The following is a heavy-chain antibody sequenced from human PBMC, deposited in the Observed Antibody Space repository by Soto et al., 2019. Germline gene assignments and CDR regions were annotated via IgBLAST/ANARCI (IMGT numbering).Heavy chain of an antibody. V-gene: IGHV4-39*01. CDR3: ARHVSPYGSGSYYRIQNWFDP. J-gene: IGHJ5*02. D-gene: IGHD3-10*01. CDR1: GGSISSSSYY. Sequence: SETLSLTCTASGGSISSSSYYWGWIRQPPGKGLEWFGSIYYSGSTYYNPSLKSRVTISVDTSKNQFSLKLSSVTAADTAVYYCARHVSPYGSGSYYRIQNWFDPWGQGTLVTVSS. CDR2: IYYSGST.